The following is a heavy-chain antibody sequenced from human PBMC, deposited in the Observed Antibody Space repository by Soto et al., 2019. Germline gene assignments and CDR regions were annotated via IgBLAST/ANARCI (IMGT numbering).Heavy chain of an antibody. J-gene: IGHJ4*02. CDR3: ARAGGSRWYEDY. V-gene: IGHV4-34*01. Sequence: PSETLSLTCAVYGGSFSGYYWSWIRQPPGKGPEWIGEIYHSGSTNYNPSLKSRVTISVDKSKNQFSLKLSSVTAADTAVYYCARAGGSRWYEDYRGQGSSVTVSS. D-gene: IGHD6-13*01. CDR1: GGSFSGYY. CDR2: IYHSGST.